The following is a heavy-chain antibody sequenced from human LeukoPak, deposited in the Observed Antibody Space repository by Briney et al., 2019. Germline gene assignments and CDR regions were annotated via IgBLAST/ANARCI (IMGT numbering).Heavy chain of an antibody. Sequence: PGGSLRLSCAASGFTFSSYWMSWVRKAPGKGLEWVTNIKQDGSEKYYVDSVKGRFTISRDNAKNSLYLQMNSLRAEDTAVYYCVRVVAENYYYYYMDVWGKGTTVTVSS. J-gene: IGHJ6*03. CDR1: GFTFSSYW. V-gene: IGHV3-7*01. CDR2: IKQDGSEK. CDR3: VRVVAENYYYYYMDV.